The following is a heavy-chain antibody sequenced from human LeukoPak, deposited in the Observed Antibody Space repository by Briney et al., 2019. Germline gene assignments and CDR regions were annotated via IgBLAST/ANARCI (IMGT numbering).Heavy chain of an antibody. CDR1: GFTFSSYG. J-gene: IGHJ4*02. CDR3: AKDHMVYAHHMGTDY. CDR2: IRYDGSNK. D-gene: IGHD2-8*01. V-gene: IGHV3-30*02. Sequence: GGSLRLSCAASGFTFSSYGMHWVRQAPGKGLEWVAFIRYDGSNKYYADSVKGRFTISRDSSKNTLYLQMNSLRAEDTAVYYCAKDHMVYAHHMGTDYWGQGTLVTVSS.